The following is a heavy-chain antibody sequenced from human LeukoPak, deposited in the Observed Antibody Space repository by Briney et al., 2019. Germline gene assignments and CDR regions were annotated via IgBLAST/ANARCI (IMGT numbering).Heavy chain of an antibody. J-gene: IGHJ4*02. Sequence: SSETLSLTCTVSGGSISSYYWSWIRQPPGKGLEWIGYIYYSGSTNYNPSLKSRVTISVDTSKNQFSLKLSSVTAADTAVYYCARADYGSGSYPPSYWGQGTLVTVSS. CDR1: GGSISSYY. D-gene: IGHD3-10*01. CDR3: ARADYGSGSYPPSY. V-gene: IGHV4-59*01. CDR2: IYYSGST.